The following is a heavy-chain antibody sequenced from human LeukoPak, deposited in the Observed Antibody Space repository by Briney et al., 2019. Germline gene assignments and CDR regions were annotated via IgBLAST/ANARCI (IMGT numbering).Heavy chain of an antibody. CDR3: ARASPERYGDLDI. D-gene: IGHD4-17*01. Sequence: PGGSLRLSCAASGFSFSSYWMHWVRQAQGKGLVWVSRIKTDGSSTSYAESVKGRFTISRDNAKNTLYLQMNSLRAEDTAVYYCARASPERYGDLDIWGQGTVVTVSS. CDR2: IKTDGSST. J-gene: IGHJ3*02. V-gene: IGHV3-74*01. CDR1: GFSFSSYW.